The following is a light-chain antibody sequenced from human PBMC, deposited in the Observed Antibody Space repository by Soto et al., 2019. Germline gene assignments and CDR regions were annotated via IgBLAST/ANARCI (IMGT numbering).Light chain of an antibody. CDR1: SSGVGGYNY. CDR2: EVS. CDR3: SSYTSRSTFV. Sequence: LTQPASVSGSPGQSITISCTGASSGVGGYNYISWYQQHPGKAPKVMIYEVSNRPSGVSNRFSGSKSGNTASLTISGLQAEDEADYYCSSYTSRSTFVVGTRTKVTVL. V-gene: IGLV2-14*01. J-gene: IGLJ1*01.